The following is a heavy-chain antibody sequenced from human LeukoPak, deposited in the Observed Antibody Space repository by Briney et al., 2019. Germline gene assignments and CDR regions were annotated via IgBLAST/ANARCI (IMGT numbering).Heavy chain of an antibody. CDR3: ARGYCSGGSCTHYYYYYMDV. Sequence: ASVKVSCKASGGTFSSYAISWVRQAPGQGLEWIGGIIPIFGTANYAQKFQGRVTITADESTSTAYMELSSLRSEDTAVYYCARGYCSGGSCTHYYYYYMDVWGKGTTVTVSS. CDR2: IIPIFGTA. CDR1: GGTFSSYA. J-gene: IGHJ6*03. D-gene: IGHD2-15*01. V-gene: IGHV1-69*01.